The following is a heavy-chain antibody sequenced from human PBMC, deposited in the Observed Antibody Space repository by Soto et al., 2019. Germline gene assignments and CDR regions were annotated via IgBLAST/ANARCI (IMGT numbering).Heavy chain of an antibody. CDR3: AAQGLKYGMDV. CDR2: IVVGSGNT. Sequence: SVKVSCKASGFTFTSSAVQWVRQARGQRLEWIGWIVVGSGNTNYAQKFQERVTVTRDMSTSTAYMELSSLRSEDTAVYYCAAQGLKYGMDVWGQGTTVTVSS. CDR1: GFTFTSSA. D-gene: IGHD3-16*01. J-gene: IGHJ6*02. V-gene: IGHV1-58*01.